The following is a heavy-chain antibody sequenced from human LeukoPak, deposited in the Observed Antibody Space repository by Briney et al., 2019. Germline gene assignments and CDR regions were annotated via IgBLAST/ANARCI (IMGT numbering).Heavy chain of an antibody. V-gene: IGHV3-21*01. Sequence: GGSLRLSCAASGFTFSSYSMNWVRQAPGKGLEWVSSISSSSSHIYYADSVKGRFTISRDNAKNSLYLQMNSLRAEDTAVYYCARESGNDISTPDYWGQGTLVTVSS. J-gene: IGHJ4*02. D-gene: IGHD3-9*01. CDR2: ISSSSSHI. CDR3: ARESGNDISTPDY. CDR1: GFTFSSYS.